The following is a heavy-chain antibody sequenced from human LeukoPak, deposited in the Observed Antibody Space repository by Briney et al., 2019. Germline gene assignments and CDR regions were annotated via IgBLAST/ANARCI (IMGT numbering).Heavy chain of an antibody. V-gene: IGHV1-69*04. CDR2: IIPILGIA. J-gene: IGHJ4*02. CDR3: ARVDHNSYGYNY. CDR1: GGTFSSYA. Sequence: GASVKVSCKASGGTFSSYAISWVRQAPGQGLEWMGRIIPILGIANYAQKFQGRVTITADKSTSTAYMELSNLRSEDTAVYYCARVDHNSYGYNYWGQGTLVTVSS. D-gene: IGHD5-18*01.